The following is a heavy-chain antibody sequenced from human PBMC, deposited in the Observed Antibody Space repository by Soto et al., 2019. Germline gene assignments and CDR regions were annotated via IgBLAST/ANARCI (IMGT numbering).Heavy chain of an antibody. CDR1: GGSFSCYY. J-gene: IGHJ4*02. V-gene: IGHV4-34*01. CDR3: ARSSVRGWSY. Sequence: SETLSLTCAVYGGSFSCYYWTWIRQPPGKGLEWIGEITHSGSTNYNPSLKSRVTISVDTSKNQFSLNLNSVTAADTAVYYCARSSVRGWSYWGQGTLVTVSS. CDR2: ITHSGST. D-gene: IGHD3-10*02.